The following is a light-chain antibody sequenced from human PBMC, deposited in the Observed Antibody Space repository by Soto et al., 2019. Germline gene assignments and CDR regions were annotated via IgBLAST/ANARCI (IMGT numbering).Light chain of an antibody. V-gene: IGLV2-14*01. CDR3: SSYTTNSPPVV. J-gene: IGLJ2*01. CDR2: EVN. Sequence: QSALTQPASLSGSPGQSITISCTGTSSDIGAYDYVSWFQQHPGKAPKLMISEVNNRPSGVSNRFSGSKSGNTAYLTISGLQVEDEAHYYCSSYTTNSPPVVFGGGTKLTVL. CDR1: SSDIGAYDY.